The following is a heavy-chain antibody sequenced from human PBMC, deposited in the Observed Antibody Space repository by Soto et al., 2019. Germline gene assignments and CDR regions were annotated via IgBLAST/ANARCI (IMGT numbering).Heavy chain of an antibody. V-gene: IGHV4-4*07. J-gene: IGHJ6*02. CDR3: ARGPRGYVYYHGMDV. D-gene: IGHD3-16*01. CDR1: GGSISSYY. Sequence: QVQVRESGPGLVKPSETLSLTCTVSGGSISSYYVSWIRQSAGKGLEWIGRIDTSGTTNYNPSLKSRVTMSVDASKSQFSLNLSSVTAADTAVYYCARGPRGYVYYHGMDVWGQGTTVTVSS. CDR2: IDTSGTT.